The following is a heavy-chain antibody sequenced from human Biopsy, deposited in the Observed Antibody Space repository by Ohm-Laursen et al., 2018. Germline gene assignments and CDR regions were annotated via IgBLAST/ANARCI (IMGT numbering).Heavy chain of an antibody. CDR1: DGSISSDY. CDR3: ARATNSTGWPYYYFYGMDV. J-gene: IGHJ6*02. CDR2: IYYSGST. Sequence: SETLSLTCTVSDGSISSDYWSWIRQTPGKGLEWIGYIYYSGSTNYNPSLKSRVTISVDTSKNQFSLRLNSVTAADTAVYYRARATNSTGWPYYYFYGMDVWGQGTTVTVSS. D-gene: IGHD2/OR15-2a*01. V-gene: IGHV4-59*01.